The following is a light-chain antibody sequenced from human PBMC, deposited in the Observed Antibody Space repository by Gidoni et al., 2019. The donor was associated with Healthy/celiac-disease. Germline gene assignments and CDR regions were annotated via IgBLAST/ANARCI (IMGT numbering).Light chain of an antibody. V-gene: IGKV3-20*01. CDR1: QSVSSSY. CDR3: QQYGSSLYT. Sequence: EIVLTQSPGTLSLSPGERATLSCRASQSVSSSYLAWYQQKPGQAPRLLIYGASSRAAGIPNRCSSSGSGKDFTLTISILEPEDVAVYYCQQYGSSLYTFGQGTKLEIK. J-gene: IGKJ2*01. CDR2: GAS.